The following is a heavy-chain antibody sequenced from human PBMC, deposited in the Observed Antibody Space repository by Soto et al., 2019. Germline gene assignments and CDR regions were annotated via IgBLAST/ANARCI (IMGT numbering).Heavy chain of an antibody. Sequence: SETLSLTCAVYGGSFIGYYWSWIRQPPGKGLEWIGEINHSGSTNYNPSLRSRVTISVDTSKNQFSLKVSSVTAADTAVYYCARAPYYYESRFDYWGQGTLVTVSS. V-gene: IGHV4-34*01. CDR2: INHSGST. J-gene: IGHJ4*02. D-gene: IGHD3-22*01. CDR3: ARAPYYYESRFDY. CDR1: GGSFIGYY.